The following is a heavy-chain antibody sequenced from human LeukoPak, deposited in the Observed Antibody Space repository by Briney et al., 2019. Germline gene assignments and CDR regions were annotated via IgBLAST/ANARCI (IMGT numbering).Heavy chain of an antibody. CDR3: AAFYYNSNPKAV. Sequence: PGGSLTLSCAASGFAFSTYEMNWVRQAPGKGLEWLSIISHEGSNTNYADSVEGRFTISRDNAKNSVYLQINSLRAEDTPVYYCAAFYYNSNPKAVWGQGTMVTVSS. V-gene: IGHV3-48*03. D-gene: IGHD3-22*01. CDR1: GFAFSTYE. CDR2: ISHEGSNT. J-gene: IGHJ3*01.